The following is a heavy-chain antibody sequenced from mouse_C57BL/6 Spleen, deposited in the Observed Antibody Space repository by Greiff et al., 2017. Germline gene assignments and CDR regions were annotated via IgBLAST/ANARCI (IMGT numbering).Heavy chain of an antibody. V-gene: IGHV1-55*01. J-gene: IGHJ4*01. CDR1: GYTFTSYW. D-gene: IGHD2-4*01. Sequence: VQLQQSGAELVKPGASVKMSCKASGYTFTSYWITWVKQRPGQGLEWIGDIYPGSGSTNYNEKFKSKATLTVDTSSSTAYMQLSSLTSEDSAVYYCARFYYDYDEGYYYAMDYWGQGTSVTVSS. CDR2: IYPGSGST. CDR3: ARFYYDYDEGYYYAMDY.